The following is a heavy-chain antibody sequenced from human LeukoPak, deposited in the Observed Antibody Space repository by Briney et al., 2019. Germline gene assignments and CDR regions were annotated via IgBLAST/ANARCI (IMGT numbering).Heavy chain of an antibody. J-gene: IGHJ4*02. CDR1: GGSISSSNW. Sequence: PSETLSLTCAVSGGSISSSNWWSWVRQPPGKGLEWIGEIYHSGSTNYNPSLRSRVTISVDKSKNQFSLKLSSVTAADTAVYYCARVGRSSSGSYEGYWGQGTLVTVSS. D-gene: IGHD3-10*01. CDR3: ARVGRSSSGSYEGY. CDR2: IYHSGST. V-gene: IGHV4-4*02.